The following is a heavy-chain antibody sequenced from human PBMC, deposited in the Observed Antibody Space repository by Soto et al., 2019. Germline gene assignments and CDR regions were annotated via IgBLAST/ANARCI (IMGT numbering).Heavy chain of an antibody. D-gene: IGHD1-26*01. Sequence: ASLKVSCKASGYTFTGYYMHWVRQAPGQGLEWMGWINPNSGGTNYAQKFQGWVTMTRDTSISTAYMELSRLRSDDTAVYYCARGGEVGATSEVWPKRIDYWGQGTLVTVSS. CDR1: GYTFTGYY. CDR3: ARGGEVGATSEVWPKRIDY. CDR2: INPNSGGT. V-gene: IGHV1-2*04. J-gene: IGHJ4*02.